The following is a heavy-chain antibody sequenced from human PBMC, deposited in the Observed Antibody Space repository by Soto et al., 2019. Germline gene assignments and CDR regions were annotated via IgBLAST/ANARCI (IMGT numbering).Heavy chain of an antibody. CDR2: INPSGGST. CDR1: GYTFTSYY. D-gene: IGHD5-18*01. Sequence: QVQLVQSGAEVKKPGASVKVSCKASGYTFTSYYMHWVRQAPGQGLEWMGIINPSGGSTSYAQKFQGRVTMTRDTVTSTVYMELSSLRSEDTAVYYCARLNTVTAHDYWGQGTLVTVSS. CDR3: ARLNTVTAHDY. V-gene: IGHV1-46*01. J-gene: IGHJ4*02.